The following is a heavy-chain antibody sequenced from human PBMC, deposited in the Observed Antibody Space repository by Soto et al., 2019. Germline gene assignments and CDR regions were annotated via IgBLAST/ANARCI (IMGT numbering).Heavy chain of an antibody. D-gene: IGHD3-10*01. Sequence: SETLSLTCSVSGDSISSSGYYWSWIRQRPGKGLEWIGNIYYSGSSYNNPSLKSRVTISVNTSKNQFSLNLGSVTAADTDVYYCARDSDYYSSGSFDYWGQGTLVTVSS. CDR2: IYYSGSS. J-gene: IGHJ4*02. CDR1: GDSISSSGYY. V-gene: IGHV4-31*03. CDR3: ARDSDYYSSGSFDY.